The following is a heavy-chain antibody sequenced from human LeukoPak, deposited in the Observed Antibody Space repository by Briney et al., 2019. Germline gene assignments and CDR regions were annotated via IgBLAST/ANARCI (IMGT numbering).Heavy chain of an antibody. J-gene: IGHJ4*02. CDR1: GFTFTSYA. Sequence: GGSLRLSCAASGFTFTSYAMTLVRRAPGKGLEWVSTISGSGGSTYYADSVKGRFTISRDNSKNTLYLQMNGPRAEGTAVYYCAKEEFSSTWYPDYWGQGTLVTVSS. V-gene: IGHV3-23*01. CDR2: ISGSGGST. D-gene: IGHD6-13*01. CDR3: AKEEFSSTWYPDY.